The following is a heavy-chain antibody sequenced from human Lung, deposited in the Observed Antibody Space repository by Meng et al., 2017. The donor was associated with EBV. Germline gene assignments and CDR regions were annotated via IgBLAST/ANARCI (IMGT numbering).Heavy chain of an antibody. CDR3: AREDEGSYGYNL. J-gene: IGHJ5*02. CDR1: GYSFTSYW. Sequence: GAEVKKPGESLKISCKGSGYSFTSYWIGWVRQTPGKGLEWMGTIYPGDSDTRYSPSFQGQVIISGDKTTRTAYLQWSSLKASDTAMYYCAREDEGSYGYNLWGQGTLVTVSS. V-gene: IGHV5-51*01. D-gene: IGHD5-18*01. CDR2: IYPGDSDT.